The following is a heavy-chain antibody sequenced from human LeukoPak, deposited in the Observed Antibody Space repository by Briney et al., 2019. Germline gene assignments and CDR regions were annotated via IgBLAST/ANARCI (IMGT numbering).Heavy chain of an antibody. J-gene: IGHJ4*02. D-gene: IGHD3-9*01. Sequence: GGSLRLSCAASGFTFSSYAMHWVRRAPGKGLEWVAVISYDGSNKYYADSVKGRFTISRDNSKNTLYLQMNSLRAEDTAVYYCARDGPYDILTGYYNQYYFDYWGQGTLVTVSS. CDR2: ISYDGSNK. CDR1: GFTFSSYA. V-gene: IGHV3-30-3*01. CDR3: ARDGPYDILTGYYNQYYFDY.